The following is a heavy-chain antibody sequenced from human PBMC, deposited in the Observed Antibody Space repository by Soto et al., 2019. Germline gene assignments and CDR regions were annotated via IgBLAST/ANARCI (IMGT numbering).Heavy chain of an antibody. D-gene: IGHD3-16*01. V-gene: IGHV3-72*01. CDR2: SRKKTDSVTT. J-gene: IGHJ4*02. CDR3: VGESSWRFDY. Sequence: GGSLRLSCAASGFSFSDHHMNWVRQAPGKGLEWVGRSRKKTDSVTTEYAASVKGRFTVSRDDSKNSLYLQMNSLTSDDTAVYYRVGESSWRFDYWGQGTLVTVSS. CDR1: GFSFSDHH.